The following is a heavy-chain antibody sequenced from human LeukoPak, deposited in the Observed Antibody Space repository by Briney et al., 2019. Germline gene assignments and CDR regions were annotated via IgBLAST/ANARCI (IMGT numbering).Heavy chain of an antibody. CDR1: GGSISSYY. Sequence: SETLSLTCTVSGGSISSYYWSWIRQPPGKGLEWIGYIYYSGSTNYNPSLKSRVTISVDTSKNQFSLKLSSVTAADTAVYYCASTGYSSGWPFDCWGQGTLVTVSS. J-gene: IGHJ4*02. CDR3: ASTGYSSGWPFDC. CDR2: IYYSGST. D-gene: IGHD6-19*01. V-gene: IGHV4-59*01.